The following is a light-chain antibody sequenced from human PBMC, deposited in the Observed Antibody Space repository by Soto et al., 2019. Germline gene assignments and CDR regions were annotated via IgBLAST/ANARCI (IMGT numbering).Light chain of an antibody. Sequence: QSVLTQSPSASASLGASVKLTCTLSRGPSSYAIAWHQQQPEKGPRYLMKLNSDGSHSKGDGIPDRFSGSSSGAERYLTISSLQSEDEADYYCQTWGSGIRGVFGGGTKLTVL. CDR1: RGPSSYA. V-gene: IGLV4-69*01. J-gene: IGLJ2*01. CDR3: QTWGSGIRGV. CDR2: LNSDGSH.